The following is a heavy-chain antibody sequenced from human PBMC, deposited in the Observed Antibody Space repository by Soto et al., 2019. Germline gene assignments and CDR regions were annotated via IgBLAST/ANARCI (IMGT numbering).Heavy chain of an antibody. CDR1: GGSVSSGSYY. J-gene: IGHJ6*02. Sequence: PAETLSLTCTVSGGSVSSGSYYWVCMRQGPGKGLELIGYIYYSGSTNYNPSLKSRVTISVDTSKNQFSLKLSSVTAADTAVYYCVRERAQRDKDYYYYYGMDVWGQGTTVTVSS. V-gene: IGHV4-61*01. CDR2: IYYSGST. D-gene: IGHD2-15*01. CDR3: VRERAQRDKDYYYYYGMDV.